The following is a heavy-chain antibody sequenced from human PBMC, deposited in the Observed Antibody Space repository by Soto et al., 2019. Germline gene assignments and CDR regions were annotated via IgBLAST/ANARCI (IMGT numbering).Heavy chain of an antibody. CDR1: GYSISSGYY. D-gene: IGHD2-15*01. V-gene: IGHV4-38-2*01. Sequence: TSETLSLTCAVSGYSISSGYYWGWIRQPPGKGLDWIGSIYHSGSTYYNPSLKSRVTISVDTSKNQFSLKLTSVTAADTAVYYCXRGGIAVLVDVPHWFDPWGPGTLVTVSS. CDR3: XRGGIAVLVDVPHWFDP. CDR2: IYHSGST. J-gene: IGHJ5*02.